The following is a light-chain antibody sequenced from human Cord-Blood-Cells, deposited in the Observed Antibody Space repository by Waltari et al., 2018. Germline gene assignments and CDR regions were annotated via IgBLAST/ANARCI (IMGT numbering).Light chain of an antibody. CDR2: AGS. J-gene: IGLJ3*02. V-gene: IGLV2-23*01. Sequence: QSALTQPASVSGSPGQSITISCTGTCSDVGGYNLVSWYQQHPGKAPKLMIYAGSKRPSGVSNRFSGSKSGNTASLTISGLQAEDEADYYCCSYAGSSTWVFGGGTKLTVL. CDR3: CSYAGSSTWV. CDR1: CSDVGGYNL.